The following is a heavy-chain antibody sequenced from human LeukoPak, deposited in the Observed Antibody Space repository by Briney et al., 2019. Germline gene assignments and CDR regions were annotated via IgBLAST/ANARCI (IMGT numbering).Heavy chain of an antibody. CDR3: ARAIGYCSGGSCYSGFGWFDP. V-gene: IGHV1-69*04. D-gene: IGHD2-15*01. J-gene: IGHJ5*02. CDR1: GGTFSSYA. CDR2: IIPILGIA. Sequence: GASVKVSCKASGGTFSSYAISWVRQAPGQGLEWMGRIIPILGIANYAQKFQGRVTITADKSTSTAYMELSSLRSEDTAVYYCARAIGYCSGGSCYSGFGWFDPWGQGTLVTVSS.